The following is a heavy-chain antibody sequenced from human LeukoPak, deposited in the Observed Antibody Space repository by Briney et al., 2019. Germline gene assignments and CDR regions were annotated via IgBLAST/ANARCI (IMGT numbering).Heavy chain of an antibody. CDR2: INPNSGGT. J-gene: IGHJ3*01. CDR1: GYTFTGYY. V-gene: IGHV1-2*02. CDR3: ARVRILRFLEWSPSRSFDL. Sequence: ASVKVSCKASGYTFTGYYMHWVRQAPGQGLEWMGGINPNSGGTNYAQKFQGRVTMTRDTSISTAYMELSRLRSDDTAVYYCARVRILRFLEWSPSRSFDLWGQGTMVTVSS. D-gene: IGHD3-3*01.